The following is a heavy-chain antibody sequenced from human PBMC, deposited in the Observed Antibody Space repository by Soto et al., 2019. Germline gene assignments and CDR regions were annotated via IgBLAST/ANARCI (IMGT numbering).Heavy chain of an antibody. CDR1: GGSVRASDW. CDR2: VHISGHS. CDR3: ARVRQGCSANNCYFDP. Sequence: SETLSLTCTLSGGSVRASDWWNWVRQSPDKGLEWIAEVHISGHSNYNPSLRSRVSVSIDSSKNQFYLNLNSVTAADTAIYYCARVRQGCSANNCYFDPWGQGTQVTVSS. D-gene: IGHD1-1*01. J-gene: IGHJ5*01. V-gene: IGHV4-4*02.